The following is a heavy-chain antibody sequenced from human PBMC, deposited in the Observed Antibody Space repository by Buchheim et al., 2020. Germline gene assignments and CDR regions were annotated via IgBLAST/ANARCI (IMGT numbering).Heavy chain of an antibody. D-gene: IGHD3-10*01. CDR2: IYYSGST. Sequence: QVQLQESGPGLVKPSETLSLTCTVSGGSISSYYWSWIRQPPGKGLEWIGYIYYSGSTNYNPSLKSRVTISVDTSKNQFSLKLSSVTAADTAVYYCARDLVVRGAPIWGQGTL. V-gene: IGHV4-59*01. CDR1: GGSISSYY. CDR3: ARDLVVRGAPI. J-gene: IGHJ4*02.